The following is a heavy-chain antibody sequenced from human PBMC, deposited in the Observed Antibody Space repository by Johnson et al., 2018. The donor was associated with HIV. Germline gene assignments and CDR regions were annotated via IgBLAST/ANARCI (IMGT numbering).Heavy chain of an antibody. V-gene: IGHV3-7*01. CDR3: AKDGIDRERIRYFDWLLLNAFDI. CDR2: IKQDGSEK. D-gene: IGHD3-9*01. J-gene: IGHJ3*02. Sequence: MLLVESGGGLVQPGGSLRLSCTVSGFTFSSYWMSWVRQAPGKGLEWVANIKQDGSEKYYVDSVKGRFTISRDNDKNSLYLQMNSLRAEDTAVYYCAKDGIDRERIRYFDWLLLNAFDIWGQGTMVTVSS. CDR1: GFTFSSYW.